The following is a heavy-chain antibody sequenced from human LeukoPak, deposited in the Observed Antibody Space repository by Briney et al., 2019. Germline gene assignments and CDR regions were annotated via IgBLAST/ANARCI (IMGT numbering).Heavy chain of an antibody. CDR3: AREHWRADGLFDY. J-gene: IGHJ4*02. CDR2: ISSSSSTI. CDR1: GFTFSDYY. V-gene: IGHV3-11*04. Sequence: GGSLRLSCAASGFTFSDYYMSWIRQAPGKGLEWVSYISSSSSTIYYADSVKGRFTISRDNAKNSLYLQMNSLRAEDTAVYYCAREHWRADGLFDYWGQGTLVTVSS. D-gene: IGHD3-3*01.